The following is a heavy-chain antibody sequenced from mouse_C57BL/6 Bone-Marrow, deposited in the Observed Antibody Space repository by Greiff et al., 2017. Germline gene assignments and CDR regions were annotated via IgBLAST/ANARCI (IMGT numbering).Heavy chain of an antibody. CDR3: ARGGYGSDYFDY. D-gene: IGHD1-1*01. CDR1: GFSLTSYG. V-gene: IGHV2-4*01. Sequence: QVQLKESGPGLVQPSQSLSITCTVSGFSLTSYGVHWVRQPPGKGLEWLGVIWSGGSTDYNAAFISRLSISKDNSKSQVFFKMNSLQADDTAIYYCARGGYGSDYFDYWGQGTTLTVSS. CDR2: IWSGGST. J-gene: IGHJ2*01.